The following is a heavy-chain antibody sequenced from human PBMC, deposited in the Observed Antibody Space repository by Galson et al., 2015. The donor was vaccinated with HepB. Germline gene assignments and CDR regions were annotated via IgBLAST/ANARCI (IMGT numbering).Heavy chain of an antibody. J-gene: IGHJ4*02. D-gene: IGHD1-1*01. CDR3: ARDWRVQLERRAPVRADY. CDR1: GYTFTSYG. V-gene: IGHV1-18*04. Sequence: SVKVSCKASGYTFTSYGISWVRQAPGQGLEWMGWISAYNGNTNYAQKLQGRVTMTTGTSTSTAYMELRSLRSDDTAVYYCARDWRVQLERRAPVRADYWGQGTLVTVSS. CDR2: ISAYNGNT.